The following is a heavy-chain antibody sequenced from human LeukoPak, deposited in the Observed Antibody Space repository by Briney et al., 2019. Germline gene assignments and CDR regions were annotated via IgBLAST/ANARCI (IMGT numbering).Heavy chain of an antibody. D-gene: IGHD6-19*01. CDR3: AKDKGGSGWSSEY. CDR1: GFTFEDYT. Sequence: GGSLRLSCVASGFTFEDYTMHWVRQLPGKGLEWVSFINYNGGSTYYADSVKGRFTISRDNSKNSLYLQMNSLRTEDTAIYYCAKDKGGSGWSSEYWGQGTLVTVSS. J-gene: IGHJ4*02. CDR2: INYNGGST. V-gene: IGHV3-43*01.